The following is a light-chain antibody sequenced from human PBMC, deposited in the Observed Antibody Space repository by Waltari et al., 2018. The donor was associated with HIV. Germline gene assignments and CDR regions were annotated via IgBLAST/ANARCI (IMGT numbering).Light chain of an antibody. Sequence: DIQMTQSPSSLSASVGDRVIITCRASQAISSYLNWYQQKPGKAPKLLIYAASDLETGVPSRFSGSGSGTDFTFTISSLQPADIATYYCQQYDNVPVTFGPGTKVEIK. CDR3: QQYDNVPVT. V-gene: IGKV1-33*01. J-gene: IGKJ3*01. CDR1: QAISSY. CDR2: AAS.